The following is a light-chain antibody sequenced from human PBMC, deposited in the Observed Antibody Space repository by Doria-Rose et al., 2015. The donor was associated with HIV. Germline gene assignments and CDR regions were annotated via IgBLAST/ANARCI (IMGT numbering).Light chain of an antibody. CDR2: WAS. Sequence: EIVLTQSPESLGMSLGERATLNCKSNQSLLYTSKNYSAWYQQKPGQPPKLLVDWASTRQSGVPARFSGSGSGTDFTLTISSLEAEDVAVYYCQQYYDTPSFGPGTTVDIK. V-gene: IGKV4-1*01. CDR1: QSLLYTSKNY. CDR3: QQYYDTPS. J-gene: IGKJ3*01.